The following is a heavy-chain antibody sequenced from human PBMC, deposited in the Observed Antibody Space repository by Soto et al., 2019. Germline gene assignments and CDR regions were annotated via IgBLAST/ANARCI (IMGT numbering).Heavy chain of an antibody. V-gene: IGHV3-33*01. CDR1: GFTFSSHG. J-gene: IGHJ4*02. Sequence: QVQLVESGGGVVQPGRSLRLSCAASGFTFSSHGMHWVRQAPGKGLEWVAVIWNDGSNKYYGDSVKGRVTISRDNSKNTLYLQMNSLRAEDTAVYYCARSDWNHFAYWGQGTLVTVSS. CDR2: IWNDGSNK. D-gene: IGHD1-1*01. CDR3: ARSDWNHFAY.